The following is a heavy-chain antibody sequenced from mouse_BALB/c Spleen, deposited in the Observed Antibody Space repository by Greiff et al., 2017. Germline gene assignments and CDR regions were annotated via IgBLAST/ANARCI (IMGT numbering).Heavy chain of an antibody. CDR1: GFTFSSLG. V-gene: IGHV5-17*02. Sequence: EVKLMESGGGLVQPGGSRKLSCAAFGFTFSSLGMHWVCQAPEKGLEWVAYISSGSSTIYYADTVKGRFTISRDNPKNTLFLQMTSLRSEDTAMYYCARRGVVAPYAMDYWGQGTSVTVSS. J-gene: IGHJ4*01. CDR2: ISSGSSTI. D-gene: IGHD1-1*01. CDR3: ARRGVVAPYAMDY.